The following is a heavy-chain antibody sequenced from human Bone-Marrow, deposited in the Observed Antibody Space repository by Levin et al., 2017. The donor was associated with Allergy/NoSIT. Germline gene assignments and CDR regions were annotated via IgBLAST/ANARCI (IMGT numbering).Heavy chain of an antibody. Sequence: SCSVSGGSISFSSYFWGWVRQPPGKGPEWIGHIYSGGDSYYNPSLKSRLTMSVDTSKNLFSLKLTSVTATDTAIYYCVRLLTMRGGSFDYWGQGTLVTVSS. CDR1: GGSISFSSYF. CDR2: IYSGGDS. J-gene: IGHJ4*02. D-gene: IGHD3-10*01. CDR3: VRLLTMRGGSFDY. V-gene: IGHV4-39*02.